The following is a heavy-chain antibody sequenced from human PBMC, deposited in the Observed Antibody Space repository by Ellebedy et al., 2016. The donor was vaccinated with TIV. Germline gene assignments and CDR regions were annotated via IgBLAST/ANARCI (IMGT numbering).Heavy chain of an antibody. CDR1: GGSFSGYY. CDR2: INHSGST. V-gene: IGHV4-34*01. CDR3: ARGRRITMVRGVTDY. D-gene: IGHD3-10*01. J-gene: IGHJ4*02. Sequence: SETLSLTCAVYGGSFSGYYWSWIRQPPGKGLEWIGEINHSGSTNDNPSLKRRVTISVDTSKNQFSLKLSSVTAADTAVYYCARGRRITMVRGVTDYWGQGTLVTVSS.